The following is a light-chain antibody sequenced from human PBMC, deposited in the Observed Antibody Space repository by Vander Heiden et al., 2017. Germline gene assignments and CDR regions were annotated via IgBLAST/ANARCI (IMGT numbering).Light chain of an antibody. J-gene: IGLJ3*02. Sequence: HSVLTPPPSVSGAPGRRVTISCTGSSSNIGAGYDVHWYQQLPGTAPKLLIYGNSNRPSGVPDRFSGSKSGTSASLAITGLQAEDEADYYCQSYDSSLSGSVFGGGTKLTVL. V-gene: IGLV1-40*01. CDR1: SSNIGAGYD. CDR3: QSYDSSLSGSV. CDR2: GNS.